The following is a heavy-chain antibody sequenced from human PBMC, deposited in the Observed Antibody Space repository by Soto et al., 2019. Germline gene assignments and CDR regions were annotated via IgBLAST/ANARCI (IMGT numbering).Heavy chain of an antibody. J-gene: IGHJ3*02. D-gene: IGHD3-3*01. Sequence: GGSLRLSCAASGFTVSSNYMSWVRQAPGKGLEWVSVIYSGGSTYYADSVKGRFTISRDNSKNTLYPQMNSLRAEDTAVYYCARGATYYDFWSGLGAFDIWGQGTMVTVSS. CDR3: ARGATYYDFWSGLGAFDI. CDR2: IYSGGST. V-gene: IGHV3-66*01. CDR1: GFTVSSNY.